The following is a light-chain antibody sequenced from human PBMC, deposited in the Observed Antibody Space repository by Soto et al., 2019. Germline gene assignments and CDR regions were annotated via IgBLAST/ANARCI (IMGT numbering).Light chain of an antibody. V-gene: IGKV2-30*01. CDR2: QVS. CDR3: VQGTPWPWT. CDR1: QGLVYSDGNTF. J-gene: IGKJ1*01. Sequence: DVVMTQSPLSLSVTLGQPASISCRSSQGLVYSDGNTFLNWFHQRPGQSPRRLIYQVSNRDSGVPDRFSGSGSGTDYTLTISRVEAEDVGIYYCVQGTPWPWTFGPGTKVEIK.